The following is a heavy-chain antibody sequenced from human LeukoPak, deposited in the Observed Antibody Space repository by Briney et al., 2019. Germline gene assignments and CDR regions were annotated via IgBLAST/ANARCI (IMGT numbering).Heavy chain of an antibody. CDR2: MYYSGST. V-gene: IGHV4-39*01. CDR1: GGSMSSSSYY. CDR3: ARHVYSSSWIYYYYYMDV. D-gene: IGHD6-13*01. Sequence: SETLSLTCSVSGGSMSSSSYYWCWIRQRPGKGLEWIGSMYYSGSTYYNPSLKSRVTISVDTSKNQFSLKLSSVTAADTAVYFCARHVYSSSWIYYYYYMDVWGKGTTVTVSS. J-gene: IGHJ6*03.